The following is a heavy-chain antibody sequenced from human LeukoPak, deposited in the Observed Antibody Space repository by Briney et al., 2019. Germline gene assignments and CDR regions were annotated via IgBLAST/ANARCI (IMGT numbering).Heavy chain of an antibody. J-gene: IGHJ6*02. CDR2: TYYRSKWYN. V-gene: IGHV6-1*01. D-gene: IGHD3-3*01. CDR1: GDSVSSNSAA. Sequence: SQTLSLTCAISGDSVSSNSAAWNWIRQSPSRGLEWLGRTYYRSKWYNDYAASVKSRITINPDTSKNQFSLKLSSVTAADTAVYYCARDPSKKPNYDFFYYYYGMDVWGQGTTVTVSS. CDR3: ARDPSKKPNYDFFYYYYGMDV.